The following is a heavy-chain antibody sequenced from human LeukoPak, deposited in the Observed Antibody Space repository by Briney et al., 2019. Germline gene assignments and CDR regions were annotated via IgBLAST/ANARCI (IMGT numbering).Heavy chain of an antibody. CDR1: GGSISSGGYS. J-gene: IGHJ3*02. CDR2: IYTSGST. V-gene: IGHV4-61*02. D-gene: IGHD4-17*01. Sequence: PSETLSLTCAVSGGSISSGGYSWSWIRQPAGKGLEWIGRIYTSGSTNYNPSLKSRVTMSVDTSKNQFSLKLSSVTAADTAVYYCARSPTTVTTPSAFDIWGQGTMVTVSS. CDR3: ARSPTTVTTPSAFDI.